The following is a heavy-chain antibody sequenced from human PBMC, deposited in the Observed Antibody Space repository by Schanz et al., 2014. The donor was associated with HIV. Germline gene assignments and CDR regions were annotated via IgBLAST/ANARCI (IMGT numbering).Heavy chain of an antibody. D-gene: IGHD2-21*01. CDR3: ARDWLGERDYYYGMDV. CDR1: GYTFTSYD. V-gene: IGHV1-8*01. CDR2: MNPHSGNT. Sequence: QVQLVQSGAEVKKPGASVKVSCKASGYTFTSYDINWVRQATGQGLEWMGWMNPHSGNTGYAQKFQGRVTMTRDTSISTAYMELSSLRVEDTAVYYCARDWLGERDYYYGMDVWGQGTTVTVSS. J-gene: IGHJ6*02.